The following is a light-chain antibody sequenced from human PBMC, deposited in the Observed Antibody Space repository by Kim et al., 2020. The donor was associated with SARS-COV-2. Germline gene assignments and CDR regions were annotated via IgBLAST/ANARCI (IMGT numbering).Light chain of an antibody. V-gene: IGKV1D-13*01. CDR2: DVS. Sequence: AIQLTQSPSSLSASVGDRVTITCRASQGISTALAWYQQKPGKAPMLLIYDVSSLESGVPSRFSGSAYGTDFTLTISSLQPEDFATYYCQQFNNYPITFGQGTRLEIK. J-gene: IGKJ5*01. CDR3: QQFNNYPIT. CDR1: QGISTA.